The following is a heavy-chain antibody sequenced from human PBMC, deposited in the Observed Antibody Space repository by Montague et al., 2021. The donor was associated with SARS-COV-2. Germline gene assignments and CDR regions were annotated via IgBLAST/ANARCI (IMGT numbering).Heavy chain of an antibody. V-gene: IGHV3-21*01. J-gene: IGHJ3*02. Sequence: SLRLSCAASGFTFSSYSMNWVRQAPGKGLEWVSSISSSSSYIYYADSVKGRFTISRDNAKNSLYLQMNSLRAEDTAVYYCARELRTYYYNSSGDAFDIRGQGTMVTVSS. CDR1: GFTFSSYS. CDR3: ARELRTYYYNSSGDAFDI. D-gene: IGHD3-22*01. CDR2: ISSSSSYI.